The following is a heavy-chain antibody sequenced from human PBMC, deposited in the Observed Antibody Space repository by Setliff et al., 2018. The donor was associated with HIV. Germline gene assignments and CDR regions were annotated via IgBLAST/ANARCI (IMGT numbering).Heavy chain of an antibody. D-gene: IGHD4-4*01. J-gene: IGHJ4*02. Sequence: PGGSLRLSCAASGFTFSDYYMSWIRQAPGKGLEWVPYISRSGTIIYYADSVKGRFTISRDNAKNSLYLQMNSLRAEDTAVYYCARDTELAYVDYWGQGTLVTVSS. CDR1: GFTFSDYY. CDR3: ARDTELAYVDY. CDR2: ISRSGTII. V-gene: IGHV3-11*01.